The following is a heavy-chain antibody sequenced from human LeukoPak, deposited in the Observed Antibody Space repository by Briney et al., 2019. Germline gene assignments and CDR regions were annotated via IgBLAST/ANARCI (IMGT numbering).Heavy chain of an antibody. CDR2: ISYDGSNK. CDR1: GFTLSSYA. CDR3: AREGGGSSWSSYYFDY. J-gene: IGHJ4*02. V-gene: IGHV3-30*04. D-gene: IGHD6-13*01. Sequence: GRSLRLSCAASGFTLSSYAMHWVRQAPGKGLEWVAVISYDGSNKYYADSVKGRFTISRDNSKNTLYLQMNSLRAEDTAVYYCAREGGGSSWSSYYFDYWGQGTLVTVSS.